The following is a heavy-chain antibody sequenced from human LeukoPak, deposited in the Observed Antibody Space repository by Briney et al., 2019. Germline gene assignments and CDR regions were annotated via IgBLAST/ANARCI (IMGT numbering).Heavy chain of an antibody. D-gene: IGHD4-11*01. Sequence: SETLSLTCTVSGGSMSPYHWGWIRQPPGKGLEWTGYIYYSGSTNYNPSLKSRVTISVDTSKNQFSLKLSSVTAADTAVYYCARHGPLSYSNYGEFDPWGQGTLVTVSS. CDR2: IYYSGST. V-gene: IGHV4-59*08. J-gene: IGHJ5*02. CDR1: GGSMSPYH. CDR3: ARHGPLSYSNYGEFDP.